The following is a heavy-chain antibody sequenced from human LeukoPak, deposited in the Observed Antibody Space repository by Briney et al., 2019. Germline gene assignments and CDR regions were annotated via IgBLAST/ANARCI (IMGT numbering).Heavy chain of an antibody. CDR2: IYYSGST. V-gene: IGHV4-59*12. CDR1: GGSISSYY. Sequence: PSETLSLTCTVSGGSISSYYWSWIRQPPGKGLEWIGYIYYSGSTNYNPSLKSRVTISVDTSKNQFSLKLSSVTAADTAVYYCARAPPQYYDFWSGYRTTLYFDYWGQGTLVTVSS. CDR3: ARAPPQYYDFWSGYRTTLYFDY. J-gene: IGHJ4*02. D-gene: IGHD3-3*01.